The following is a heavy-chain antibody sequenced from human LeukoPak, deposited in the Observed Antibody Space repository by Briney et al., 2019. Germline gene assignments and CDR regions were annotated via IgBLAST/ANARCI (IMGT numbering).Heavy chain of an antibody. CDR1: GGSISSYY. CDR3: ARAGAVAGGKNAFDI. V-gene: IGHV4-4*07. D-gene: IGHD6-19*01. Sequence: SETLSLTCTVSGGSISSYYWSWIRQPAGKGLEWIGRIYTSGSTNYNPSLKSRVTISVDKSKNQFSLKLSSVTAADTAVYYCARAGAVAGGKNAFDIWGQGTMVTVSS. CDR2: IYTSGST. J-gene: IGHJ3*02.